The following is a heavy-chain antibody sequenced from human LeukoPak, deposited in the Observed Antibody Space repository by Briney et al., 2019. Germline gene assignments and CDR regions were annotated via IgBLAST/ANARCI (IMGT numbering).Heavy chain of an antibody. CDR3: ARDGDYGSASPLV. D-gene: IGHD3-10*01. CDR2: TSRGSSYM. Sequence: GGSLRLSCAASGFTFSSYSMNWVRQAPGKGLEGVSSTSRGSSYMYSPDSVTGPFTISRDNAKNSLYLQMNSLRAEDTAVYYCARDGDYGSASPLVWGQGTLVTVSS. V-gene: IGHV3-21*01. CDR1: GFTFSSYS. J-gene: IGHJ4*02.